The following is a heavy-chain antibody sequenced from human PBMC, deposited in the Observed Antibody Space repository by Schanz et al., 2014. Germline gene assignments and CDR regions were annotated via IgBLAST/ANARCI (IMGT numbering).Heavy chain of an antibody. V-gene: IGHV3-23*01. D-gene: IGHD3-16*01. CDR2: ITGSGAT. CDR1: GFTFRVFA. Sequence: VQLLESGGGLVQPGGSLRLSCAASGFTFRVFAMNWVRQAPGKGLEWVSIITGSGATYYADSVKGRFTISRDNSMNTLHLQMSSLKTEDTAVYYCVRLDVHDYWGQGTLVTVSA. CDR3: VRLDVHDY. J-gene: IGHJ4*02.